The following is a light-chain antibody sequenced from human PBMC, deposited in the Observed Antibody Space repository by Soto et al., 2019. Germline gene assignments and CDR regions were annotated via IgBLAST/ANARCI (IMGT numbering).Light chain of an antibody. J-gene: IGKJ2*01. CDR1: QNIRSS. V-gene: IGKV3-15*01. CDR3: QWESLFTRYT. CDR2: DAS. Sequence: VMTQSPASLCESPGERVTLSCRASQNIRSSLAWYQQRPGQAPRLLIYDASTRATGIPPRFSGGGSGTEFTDTVSASCREEYAIYSGQWESLFTRYTSCEGTKVDIK.